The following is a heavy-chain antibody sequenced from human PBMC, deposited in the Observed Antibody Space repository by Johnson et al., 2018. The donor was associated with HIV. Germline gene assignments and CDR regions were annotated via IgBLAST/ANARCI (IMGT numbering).Heavy chain of an antibody. J-gene: IGHJ3*02. Sequence: VQLVESGGGFIQPGGSLRLSCAASGFTVSSNYMNWVRQAPGKGLEWVSVIYSGGNTYYADSVKGRFTISRDNSKNTLYLQMNSLRAEDTAGYYWARGGLLFDPGAAGGDAFDIWGQGTMVTVSS. V-gene: IGHV3-53*01. CDR3: ARGGLLFDPGAAGGDAFDI. CDR1: GFTVSSNY. CDR2: IYSGGNT. D-gene: IGHD2/OR15-2a*01.